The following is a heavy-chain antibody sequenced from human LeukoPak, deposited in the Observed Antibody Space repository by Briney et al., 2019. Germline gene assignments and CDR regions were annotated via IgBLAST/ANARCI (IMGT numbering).Heavy chain of an antibody. D-gene: IGHD5-12*01. J-gene: IGHJ6*03. Sequence: GGSLRLSCAASGFTFSSYGMHWVRQPPGKGLEWVAFIRYDGSHKYYADSVKGRFTISRDNSKNTLYLQMNSLRAEDTAVYYCAKGSGYEHNYYYYYMDVWGKGTTVTISS. CDR1: GFTFSSYG. CDR2: IRYDGSHK. V-gene: IGHV3-30*02. CDR3: AKGSGYEHNYYYYYMDV.